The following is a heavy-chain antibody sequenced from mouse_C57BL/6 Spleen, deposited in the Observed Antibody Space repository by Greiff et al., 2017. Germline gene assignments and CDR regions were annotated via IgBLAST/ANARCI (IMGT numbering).Heavy chain of an antibody. Sequence: VQLQQSRAELARPGASVKLSCKASGYTFTSYGISWVKQRTGQGLEWIGEIYPRSGNTYYNEKFKGKATLTADKSSSTAYMELRSLTSEDSAVYFCARGGNEGYFDYWGQGTTLTVSS. CDR3: ARGGNEGYFDY. J-gene: IGHJ2*01. CDR1: GYTFTSYG. CDR2: IYPRSGNT. V-gene: IGHV1-81*01.